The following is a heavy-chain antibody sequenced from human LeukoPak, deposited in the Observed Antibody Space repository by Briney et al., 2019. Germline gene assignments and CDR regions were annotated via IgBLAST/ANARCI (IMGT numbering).Heavy chain of an antibody. CDR1: RGSFSGYY. D-gene: IGHD3-10*01. CDR3: ATQTGWFGELSY. J-gene: IGHJ4*02. V-gene: IGHV4-34*01. CDR2: INHSGST. Sequence: SETLSLTCAVYRGSFSGYYWSRIRQPPGKGLEWIGEINHSGSTNYNPSLKSRVTISVDTSKNQFSLKLSSVTAADTAVYYCATQTGWFGELSYWGQGTLVTVSS.